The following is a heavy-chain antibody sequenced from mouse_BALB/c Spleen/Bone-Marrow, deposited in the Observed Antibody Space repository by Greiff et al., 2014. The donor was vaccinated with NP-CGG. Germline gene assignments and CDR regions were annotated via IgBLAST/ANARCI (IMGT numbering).Heavy chain of an antibody. CDR3: ARDWYSDV. CDR2: INPSTGYT. J-gene: IGHJ1*01. CDR1: GYTFTSYW. V-gene: IGHV1-7*01. Sequence: QVHVKQSGAELAKPGASVKMSCKASGYTFTSYWMHWVKQRPGQGLEWIGYINPSTGYTEYNQKFKDKATLTADKSSSTAYMQLSSLTSEDSAVYYCARDWYSDVWGAGTTVTVSS.